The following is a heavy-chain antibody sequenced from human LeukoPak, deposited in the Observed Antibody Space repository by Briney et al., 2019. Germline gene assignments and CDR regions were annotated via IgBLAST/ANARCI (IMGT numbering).Heavy chain of an antibody. CDR1: GFTFGSYG. J-gene: IGHJ4*02. CDR2: ISYDGRNK. Sequence: GGSLRLSCAASGFTFGSYGMHWVRQAPGKGLEWVAVISYDGRNKYYVDSVKGRFTISRDNSKNTLYLQMNSLRAEDTAVYYCAKDWHTVTSFDYWGQGTLVAV. D-gene: IGHD4-17*01. V-gene: IGHV3-30*18. CDR3: AKDWHTVTSFDY.